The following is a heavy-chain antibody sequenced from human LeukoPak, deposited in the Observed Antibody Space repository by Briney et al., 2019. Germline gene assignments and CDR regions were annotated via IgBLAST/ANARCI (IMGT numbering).Heavy chain of an antibody. J-gene: IGHJ3*02. D-gene: IGHD3-22*01. Sequence: RSLRLSCAASGFTFSSYGMHWVRQAPGKGLEWVAVIWYDGSNKYYADSVKGRFTISRDNSKNTLYLQMNSLRAEDTAVYYCARGRVLYYYDSSGYQDAFDTWGQGTMVTVSS. CDR1: GFTFSSYG. CDR2: IWYDGSNK. V-gene: IGHV3-33*01. CDR3: ARGRVLYYYDSSGYQDAFDT.